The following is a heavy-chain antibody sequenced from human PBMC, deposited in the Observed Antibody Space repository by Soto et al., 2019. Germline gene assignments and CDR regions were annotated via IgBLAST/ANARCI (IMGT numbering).Heavy chain of an antibody. CDR3: ARDQGWYAN. Sequence: GSLRLSCAASGFTFSDYHMSWIRQAPGKGLEWISYISSSDTTIYDADSVKGRFTISRDNAKNSLYLQMNNLRAEDTAVYYCARDQGWYANWGQGTLVTVSS. CDR2: ISSSDTTI. CDR1: GFTFSDYH. D-gene: IGHD2-8*01. V-gene: IGHV3-11*01. J-gene: IGHJ4*02.